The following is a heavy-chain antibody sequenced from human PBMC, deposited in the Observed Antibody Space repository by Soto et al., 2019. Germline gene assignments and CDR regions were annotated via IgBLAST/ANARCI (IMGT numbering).Heavy chain of an antibody. CDR2: IYYSGST. Sequence: PSETLSLTCTVSGGSISSYYWSWIRQPAGKGLEWIGYIYYSGSTNYNPSLKSRVTISVDTSKNQFSLKLSSVTAADTAVYYCARGDDSSGYYYYWFDPWGQGTLVTVSS. D-gene: IGHD3-22*01. CDR3: ARGDDSSGYYYYWFDP. V-gene: IGHV4-59*01. CDR1: GGSISSYY. J-gene: IGHJ5*02.